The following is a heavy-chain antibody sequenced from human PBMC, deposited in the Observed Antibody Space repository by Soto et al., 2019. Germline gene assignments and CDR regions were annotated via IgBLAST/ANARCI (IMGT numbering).Heavy chain of an antibody. J-gene: IGHJ5*02. CDR2: IYYSGST. CDR1: GFYLSSYY. V-gene: IGHV4-59*01. Sequence: SDTLSLTCAFSGFYLSSYYLSLIRPPPGKGLESIGYIYYSGSTNYNPTLKSRVTISVDTSKNQFSLKLSSVTAADTAVYYCARDIVHYYDSSGYYYGRRGFEPWGQGKRVTVSA. CDR3: ARDIVHYYDSSGYYYGRRGFEP. D-gene: IGHD3-22*01.